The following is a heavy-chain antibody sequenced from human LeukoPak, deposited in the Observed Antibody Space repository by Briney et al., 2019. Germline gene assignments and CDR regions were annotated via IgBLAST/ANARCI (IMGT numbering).Heavy chain of an antibody. CDR3: ARRPRAAAGTGLFGY. J-gene: IGHJ4*02. Sequence: SETLSLTCTVSGGSISSSSYYRGWIRQPPGKGLEWIESIYYSGSTYYNPSLKSRVTISVDTSKNQFSLKLSSVTAADTAVYYCARRPRAAAGTGLFGYWGQGTLVTVSS. CDR1: GGSISSSSYY. D-gene: IGHD6-13*01. V-gene: IGHV4-39*01. CDR2: IYYSGST.